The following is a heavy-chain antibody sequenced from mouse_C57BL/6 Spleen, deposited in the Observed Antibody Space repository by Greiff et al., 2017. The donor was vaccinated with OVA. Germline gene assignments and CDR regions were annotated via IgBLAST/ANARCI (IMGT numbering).Heavy chain of an antibody. CDR1: GYSITSGYY. CDR2: ISYDGSN. D-gene: IGHD2-3*01. Sequence: EVKLQESGPGLVKPSQSLSLTCSVTGYSITSGYYWNWIRQFPGNKLEWMGYISYDGSNNYNPSLKNRISITRDTSKNQFFLKLNSVTTEDTATYYCAREDGYYAFDYWGQGTTLTVSS. CDR3: AREDGYYAFDY. J-gene: IGHJ2*01. V-gene: IGHV3-6*01.